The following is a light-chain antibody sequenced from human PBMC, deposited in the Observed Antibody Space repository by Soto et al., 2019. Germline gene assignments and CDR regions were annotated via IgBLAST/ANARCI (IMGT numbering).Light chain of an antibody. CDR1: QSITNS. J-gene: IGKJ1*01. Sequence: DIQLTQSPSSLSASVGGSLTITCRASQSITNSLNWYQQTPGKAPKVLIFGASNLQSGVPSRFSGSGSGTDFTLTITSLQSEDFATYYCQHSFTIPLTFGEGTKVDIK. CDR2: GAS. V-gene: IGKV1-39*01. CDR3: QHSFTIPLT.